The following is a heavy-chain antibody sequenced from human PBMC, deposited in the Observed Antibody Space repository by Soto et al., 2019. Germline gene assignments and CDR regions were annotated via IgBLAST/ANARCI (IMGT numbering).Heavy chain of an antibody. CDR1: GGSISSHY. D-gene: IGHD3-3*01. Sequence: SETLSLTCTDFGGSISSHYWSWIRQPPGKGLEWIGYIYYSGSTNYNPSLKSRVTISVDTSKNQFSLKLSSVTAADTAVYYCARLSPPDFWSGYYGEGFDYWGQGTLVTVSS. CDR3: ARLSPPDFWSGYYGEGFDY. CDR2: IYYSGST. V-gene: IGHV4-59*11. J-gene: IGHJ4*02.